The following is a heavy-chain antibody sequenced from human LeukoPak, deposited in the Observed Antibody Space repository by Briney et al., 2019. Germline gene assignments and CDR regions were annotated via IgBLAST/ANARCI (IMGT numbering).Heavy chain of an antibody. CDR1: GFTFSSYS. CDR2: ISTGSGYI. D-gene: IGHD6-13*01. J-gene: IGHJ4*02. V-gene: IGHV3-21*01. CDR3: ARDGAYSSSWYFDC. Sequence: GGSLRLFCTASGFTFSSYSMKWVRQAPGGGPEWVSSISTGSGYIYYADSVKGRFTISRDNANNSVFLQVNSLRAEDTAVYYCARDGAYSSSWYFDCWGQGTMVTVSS.